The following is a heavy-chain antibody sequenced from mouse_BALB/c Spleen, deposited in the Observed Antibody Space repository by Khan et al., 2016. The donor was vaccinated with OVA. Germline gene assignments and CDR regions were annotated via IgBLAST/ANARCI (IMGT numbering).Heavy chain of an antibody. J-gene: IGHJ4*01. CDR2: IWGDGGT. Sequence: VQLQESGPGLVAPSQSLSITCTVSGFSLTSYGVSWVRQPPGKDLEWLGVIWGDGGTNYHSVLIFRQNISKDNSKSQVFIKLNSLQTVDTATYSCAKGGYYGMDYWVQGTSVTVSP. D-gene: IGHD1-1*02. CDR1: GFSLTSYG. CDR3: AKGGYYGMDY. V-gene: IGHV2-3*01.